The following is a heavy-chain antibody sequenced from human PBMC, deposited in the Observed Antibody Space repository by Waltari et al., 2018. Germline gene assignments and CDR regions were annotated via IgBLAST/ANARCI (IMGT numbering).Heavy chain of an antibody. D-gene: IGHD6-6*01. CDR2: IRSKANSYAT. J-gene: IGHJ6*02. CDR1: GFPFRGSA. CDR3: LSIAPPYGMDV. V-gene: IGHV3-73*02. Sequence: EVQLVESGGGLVQPGGSLKLSGAAAGFPFRGSAMHWVRRASGTGLGWVGRIRSKANSYATAYAASLKGRFTISRDDSKNTAYLQMNSLKTEDTAVYYCLSIAPPYGMDVWGQGTTVTVSS.